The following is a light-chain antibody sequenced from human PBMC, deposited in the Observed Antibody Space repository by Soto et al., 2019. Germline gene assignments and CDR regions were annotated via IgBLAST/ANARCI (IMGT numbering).Light chain of an antibody. CDR3: QHYSTGLWT. V-gene: IGKV3-15*01. Sequence: EIVMTQSPATLSVSPGERATLSCRASQSVSTKLAWYQQKPGQGPRLLIYGASTRATGIPARFSGSGSGTEFTLTITSLQSEDFALYYCQHYSTGLWTFGQGTKVDI. CDR1: QSVSTK. CDR2: GAS. J-gene: IGKJ1*01.